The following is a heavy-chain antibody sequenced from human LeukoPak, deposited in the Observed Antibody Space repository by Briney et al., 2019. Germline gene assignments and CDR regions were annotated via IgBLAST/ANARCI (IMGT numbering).Heavy chain of an antibody. CDR3: VREDAHTYYFDF. V-gene: IGHV1-46*01. Sequence: ASVKVSCKTSGYTFTSYHMHWVRQAPAQGLEWVAIIKSTGDTTVYAQKFQGRVTVTRDTSTSTVYMDLSSLSSEDTAVYYCVREDAHTYYFDFWGPGTLVTVSS. J-gene: IGHJ4*02. D-gene: IGHD2-2*01. CDR1: GYTFTSYH. CDR2: IKSTGDTT.